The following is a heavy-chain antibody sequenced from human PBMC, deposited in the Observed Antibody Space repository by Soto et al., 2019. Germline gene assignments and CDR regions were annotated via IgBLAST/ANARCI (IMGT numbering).Heavy chain of an antibody. CDR3: ARGPPTLYYDILTGHFDY. J-gene: IGHJ4*02. V-gene: IGHV3-30-3*01. Sequence: GGSLRLSCAASGFTFSSYAMHWVRQAPGKGLEWVAVISYDGSNKYYADSVKGRFTISRDNSKNTLYLQMNSLRAEDTAVYYCARGPPTLYYDILTGHFDYWGQGTLVTVSS. CDR1: GFTFSSYA. D-gene: IGHD3-9*01. CDR2: ISYDGSNK.